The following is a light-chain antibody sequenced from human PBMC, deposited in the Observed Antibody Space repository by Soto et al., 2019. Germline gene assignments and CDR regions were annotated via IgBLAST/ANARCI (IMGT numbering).Light chain of an antibody. CDR2: GVS. CDR3: QQSAT. Sequence: IVLTQSPGTLSLSPGERATLSCRASQSVSSSYLAWYQQKPGQAPSLLIYGVSSRATGIPDRFSGSGSGTDFTLTITRLEPEDFALYYCQQSATFGPGTKVDIK. V-gene: IGKV3-20*01. CDR1: QSVSSSY. J-gene: IGKJ3*01.